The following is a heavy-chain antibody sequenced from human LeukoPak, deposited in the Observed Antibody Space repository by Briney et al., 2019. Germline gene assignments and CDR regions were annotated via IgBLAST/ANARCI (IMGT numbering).Heavy chain of an antibody. CDR1: GYTFTSYY. CDR2: INPNSGGT. D-gene: IGHD3-10*01. Sequence: EASVKVSCKASGYTFTSYYMHWVRQAPGQGLEWMGWINPNSGGTNYAQKFQGRVTMTRDTSISTAYMELSRLRSDDTAVYYCARGGVRGVITNFDYWGQGTLVTVSS. V-gene: IGHV1-2*02. CDR3: ARGGVRGVITNFDY. J-gene: IGHJ4*02.